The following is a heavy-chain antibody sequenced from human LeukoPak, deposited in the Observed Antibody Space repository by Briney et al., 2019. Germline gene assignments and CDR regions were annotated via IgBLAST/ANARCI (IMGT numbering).Heavy chain of an antibody. CDR2: ISSSSSYI. CDR3: AREMIQLVYYYYYGMDV. Sequence: GGSLRLSCAASGFTFSSYSMNWVRQAPGKGLEWVSSISSSSSYIYYADSVKGRFTISRDNAKNSLYLQMNSLRAEDTAVYYCAREMIQLVYYYYYGMDVWGQGTTVTVSS. D-gene: IGHD5-18*01. J-gene: IGHJ6*02. CDR1: GFTFSSYS. V-gene: IGHV3-21*01.